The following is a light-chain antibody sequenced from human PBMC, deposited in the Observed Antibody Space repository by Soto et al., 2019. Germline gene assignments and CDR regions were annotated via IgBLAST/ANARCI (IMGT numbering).Light chain of an antibody. CDR1: ALPKQY. V-gene: IGLV3-25*03. CDR2: KDS. CDR3: QSADSSGTYV. J-gene: IGLJ1*01. Sequence: SYDLTHPPSVSVSPGQTASITCSGAALPKQYAYWYQQKPGQAPVLVIYKDSERPSGIPERFSGSSSGTTVTLTISGVQAEDEADYYCQSADSSGTYVFGTGTKLTVL.